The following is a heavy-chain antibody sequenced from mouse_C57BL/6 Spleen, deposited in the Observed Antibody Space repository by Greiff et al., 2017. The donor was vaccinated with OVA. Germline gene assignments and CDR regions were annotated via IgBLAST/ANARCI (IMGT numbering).Heavy chain of an antibody. CDR2: INPNNGGT. Sequence: EVQLQQSGPELVKPGASVKISCKASGYTFTDYYMNWVKQSHGKSLEWIGDINPNNGGTSYNQKFKGKATLTVDKSSSTAYMELRSLTSEDSAVYDCATRYGYLYAMDYWGQGTSVTVSS. J-gene: IGHJ4*01. CDR1: GYTFTDYY. D-gene: IGHD2-2*01. V-gene: IGHV1-26*01. CDR3: ATRYGYLYAMDY.